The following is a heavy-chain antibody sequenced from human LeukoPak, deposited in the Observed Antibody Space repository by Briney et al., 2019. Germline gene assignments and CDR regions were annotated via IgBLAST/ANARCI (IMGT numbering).Heavy chain of an antibody. CDR2: IYYTGIT. CDR1: GGSISNRDHH. CDR3: VRLIEGSPADY. J-gene: IGHJ4*02. D-gene: IGHD3-10*01. Sequence: SETLSLTRAVSGGSISNRDHHWGWIRQPPGKGLEWIGSIYYTGITYYNPSLKSRLTISVDTSKNQVSLKVTSLTAADTAVYYCVRLIEGSPADYWGQGTLVTVSS. V-gene: IGHV4-39*01.